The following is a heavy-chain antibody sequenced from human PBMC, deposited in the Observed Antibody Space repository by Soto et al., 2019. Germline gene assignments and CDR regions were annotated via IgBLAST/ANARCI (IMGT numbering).Heavy chain of an antibody. J-gene: IGHJ4*02. CDR2: IYPGDSDT. V-gene: IGHV5-51*01. D-gene: IGHD3-22*01. Sequence: SLKISCKGSGYSFTSYWIGWVRQMPGKGLEWMGIIYPGDSDTRYSPSFQGQVTISADKSISTAYLQWSSLKASDTAMYYRARSAGGYYDSSGYYYNYWGQGTLVTVSS. CDR3: ARSAGGYYDSSGYYYNY. CDR1: GYSFTSYW.